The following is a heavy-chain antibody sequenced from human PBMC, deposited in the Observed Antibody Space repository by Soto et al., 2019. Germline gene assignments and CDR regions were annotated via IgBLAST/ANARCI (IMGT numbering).Heavy chain of an antibody. D-gene: IGHD6-19*01. CDR1: GLSITDSEMG. Sequence: QVTLKESGPVLVKPTETLTLRCTVSGLSITDSEMGVSWIRQPPGQPLEWLAHIDSSGEKSYRTFLKSRLAISKDTSKSQIVLTMTNMDPADTATSYCARRHLAVAVSPGFDPWGQGIPVTVSS. J-gene: IGHJ5*02. CDR2: IDSSGEK. CDR3: ARRHLAVAVSPGFDP. V-gene: IGHV2-26*01.